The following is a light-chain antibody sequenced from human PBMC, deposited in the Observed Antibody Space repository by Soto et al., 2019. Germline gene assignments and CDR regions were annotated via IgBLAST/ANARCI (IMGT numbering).Light chain of an antibody. V-gene: IGLV1-44*01. Sequence: QSVLTQPPSASGTPGQSVSISCSGSRSNIGTNPVNWYQQLPGTAPKLLFYTNTQRPSGVPDRFSASKSGTSASLAISGLQSEDGADYYCAAWDDSLNSVIFGGGTKVTVL. CDR3: AAWDDSLNSVI. CDR1: RSNIGTNP. CDR2: TNT. J-gene: IGLJ2*01.